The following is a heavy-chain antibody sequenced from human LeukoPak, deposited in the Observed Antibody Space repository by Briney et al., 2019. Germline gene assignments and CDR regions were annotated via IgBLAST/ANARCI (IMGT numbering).Heavy chain of an antibody. J-gene: IGHJ4*02. CDR3: ARGAVLRGVNPTY. D-gene: IGHD3-10*01. CDR1: GESLSKYY. CDR2: IIQSGGT. Sequence: PSETLSPTCAVYGESLSKYYYTWIRQPPGKGLEWIGEIIQSGGTNYKPSLKSRVTISIDTSKNQFSLKLTSVTAADTAVYFCARGAVLRGVNPTYWGQGPLVTVSS. V-gene: IGHV4-34*12.